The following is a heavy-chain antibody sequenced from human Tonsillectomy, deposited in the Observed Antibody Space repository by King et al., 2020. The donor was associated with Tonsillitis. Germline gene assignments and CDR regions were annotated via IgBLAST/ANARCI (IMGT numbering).Heavy chain of an antibody. D-gene: IGHD2-2*01. J-gene: IGHJ2*01. CDR2: INWNGYST. V-gene: IGHV3-20*04. CDR1: GFTFDDYG. CDR3: ARGDIVVVPAAIWYFDL. Sequence: VQLVESGGGVVRPGGSLRLSCAASGFTFDDYGMTWVRQAPGKWLEWVSGINWNGYSTGYADSVKGRFTISRDNAKNSLYLQLNSLRAEDTALYYCARGDIVVVPAAIWYFDLWGRGTLVTVSS.